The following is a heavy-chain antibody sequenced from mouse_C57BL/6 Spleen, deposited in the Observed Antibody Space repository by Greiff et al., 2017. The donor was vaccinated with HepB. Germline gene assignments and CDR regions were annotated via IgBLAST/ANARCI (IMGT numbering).Heavy chain of an antibody. J-gene: IGHJ1*03. V-gene: IGHV1-69*01. CDR3: ARGLLRPHWYFDV. CDR1: GYTFTSYW. Sequence: VQLQQPGAELVMPGASVKLSCKASGYTFTSYWMHWVKQRPGQGLEWIGEIDPSDSYTNYNQKFKGKSTLTVDKSSSTAYMQLSSLTSEDSAVYYCARGLLRPHWYFDVWGTGTTVTVSS. CDR2: IDPSDSYT. D-gene: IGHD1-2*01.